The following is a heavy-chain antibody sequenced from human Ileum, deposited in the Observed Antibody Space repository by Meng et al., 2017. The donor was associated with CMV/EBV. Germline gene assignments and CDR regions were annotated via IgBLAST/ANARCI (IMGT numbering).Heavy chain of an antibody. CDR1: GFTFSSYW. CDR3: ARLIDSGRYGFWFDP. D-gene: IGHD1-26*01. CDR2: ISEEGRST. J-gene: IGHJ5*02. Sequence: GGSLRLSCAASGFTFSSYWMHWVRQAPGKGLVWVSRISEEGRSTNYADSVKGRFTISRDNARNTLSLQLNSLRAEDTALYYCARLIDSGRYGFWFDPWGQGTLVTVSS. V-gene: IGHV3-74*01.